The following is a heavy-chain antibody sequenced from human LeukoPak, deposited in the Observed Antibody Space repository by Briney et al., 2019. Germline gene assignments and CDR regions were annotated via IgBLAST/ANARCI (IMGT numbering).Heavy chain of an antibody. CDR1: GYTFTSYD. J-gene: IGHJ4*02. D-gene: IGHD3-10*01. V-gene: IGHV1-8*01. CDR3: ARGPPAPYYGSGNYYNQANDY. CDR2: MNPNSDNT. Sequence: GASVKVSCKASGYTFTSYDINWVRQATGQGLEWMGWMNPNSDNTGYAQKFQGRVTMTGNTSISTAYMELSSLRSEDTAVYYCARGPPAPYYGSGNYYNQANDYWGQGTLVTVSS.